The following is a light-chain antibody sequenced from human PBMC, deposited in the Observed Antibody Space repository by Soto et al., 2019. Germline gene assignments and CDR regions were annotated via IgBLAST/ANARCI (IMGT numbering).Light chain of an antibody. CDR3: SSYTSSSTDV. CDR2: EVS. CDR1: SSDVGGYDY. V-gene: IGLV2-14*01. Sequence: ALTQPASVSGSPGQSITISCTGTSSDVGGYDYVSWYQHHPGKAPKLTIYEVSNRPSGVSNRFSGSKSGNTASLTISGLQAEDEAEYYCSSYTSSSTDVFGTGTKVTVL. J-gene: IGLJ1*01.